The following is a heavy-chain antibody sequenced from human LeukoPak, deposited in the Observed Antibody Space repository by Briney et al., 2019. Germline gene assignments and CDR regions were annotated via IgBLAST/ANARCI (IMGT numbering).Heavy chain of an antibody. CDR2: IIPIFGTA. J-gene: IGHJ4*02. V-gene: IGHV1-69*13. CDR3: ARDRIQLSGFPLMDY. D-gene: IGHD5-18*01. CDR1: GGTFSSYA. Sequence: ASVKVSCKASGGTFSSYAISWVRQAPGQGLEWMGGIIPIFGTANYAQKFQGRVTITADESTSTAYMELSSPRSEDTAVYYCARDRIQLSGFPLMDYWGQGTLVTVSS.